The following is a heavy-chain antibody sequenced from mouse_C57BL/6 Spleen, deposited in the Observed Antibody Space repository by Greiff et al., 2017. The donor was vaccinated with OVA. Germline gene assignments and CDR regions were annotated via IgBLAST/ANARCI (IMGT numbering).Heavy chain of an antibody. Sequence: EVQGVESGGDLVKPGGSLKLSCAASGFTFSSYGMSWVRQTPDKRLEWVATISSGGSYTYYPDSVKGRFTISRDNAKNTLYLQMSSLKSEDTAMYYCARRGVVDYFDYWGQGTTLTVSS. CDR1: GFTFSSYG. D-gene: IGHD1-1*01. CDR3: ARRGVVDYFDY. V-gene: IGHV5-6*01. CDR2: ISSGGSYT. J-gene: IGHJ2*01.